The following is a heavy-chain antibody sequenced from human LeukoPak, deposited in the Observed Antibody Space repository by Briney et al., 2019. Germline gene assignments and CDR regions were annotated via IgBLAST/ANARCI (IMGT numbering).Heavy chain of an antibody. CDR1: GYTFTGYY. CDR3: AGRPDSSGYYRGFDY. D-gene: IGHD3-22*01. J-gene: IGHJ4*02. V-gene: IGHV1-2*06. Sequence: ASVKVSCKASGYTFTGYYMHWARQAPGQGLEWMGRINPNSGGTNYAQKFQGRVTMTRDTSISTAYMELSRLRSDDTAVYYCAGRPDSSGYYRGFDYWGQGTLVTVSS. CDR2: INPNSGGT.